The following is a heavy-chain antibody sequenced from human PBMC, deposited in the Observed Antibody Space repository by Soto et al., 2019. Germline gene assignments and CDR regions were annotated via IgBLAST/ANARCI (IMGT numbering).Heavy chain of an antibody. J-gene: IGHJ4*02. Sequence: SETLSLTCTVSGGSVSSGSYYWSWIRQPPGKGLEWIGYIYYSGSTNYNPSLKSRVTISVDTSKNQFSLKLSSVTAADTAVYYCARDSRAGRPDYWGQGTLVTVSS. CDR2: IYYSGST. CDR1: GGSVSSGSYY. CDR3: ARDSRAGRPDY. D-gene: IGHD6-19*01. V-gene: IGHV4-61*01.